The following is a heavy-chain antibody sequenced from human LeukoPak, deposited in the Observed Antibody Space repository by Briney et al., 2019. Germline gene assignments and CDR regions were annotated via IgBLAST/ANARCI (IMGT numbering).Heavy chain of an antibody. J-gene: IGHJ4*02. CDR2: LYSGGRT. D-gene: IGHD3-10*01. Sequence: PGGSLRPSCAASGFTVSSNYMSWVRQAPGKGLEWVSVLYSGGRTYYADSVKGRFTISRDNSKNTLYLQMNSLGAEDTAVYYCARDYYGSGSRHDYWGQGTLVTVSS. CDR3: ARDYYGSGSRHDY. CDR1: GFTVSSNY. V-gene: IGHV3-53*01.